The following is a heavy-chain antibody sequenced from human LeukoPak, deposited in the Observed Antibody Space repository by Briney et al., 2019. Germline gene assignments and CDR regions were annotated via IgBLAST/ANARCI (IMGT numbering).Heavy chain of an antibody. V-gene: IGHV3-30*18. CDR1: GFTSRTYG. J-gene: IGHJ6*02. Sequence: GRSLRLSCTMSGFTSRTYGMHWVRQTPGKGLEWVASISYDGRSEYFVDSFKGRFTISRDDSKNTMSLQMNSLRPDDTAVYYCAKSLLDYSYYFFGMDVWGHGTTVTVSS. CDR3: AKSLLDYSYYFFGMDV. D-gene: IGHD3-16*02. CDR2: ISYDGRSE.